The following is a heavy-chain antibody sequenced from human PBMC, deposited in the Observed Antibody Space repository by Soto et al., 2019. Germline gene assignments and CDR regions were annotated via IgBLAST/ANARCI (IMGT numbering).Heavy chain of an antibody. Sequence: KQSQTLSLTCAISGDSVSSNSAAWNWIRQSPSRGLEWLGRTYYRSKWYNDYAVSVKSRITINPDTSKNQFSLQLNSVTPEDTAVYYCARDLFLTGDGFRAFDIWGQGTMVTVSS. V-gene: IGHV6-1*01. CDR3: ARDLFLTGDGFRAFDI. CDR2: TYYRSKWYN. CDR1: GDSVSSNSAA. D-gene: IGHD7-27*01. J-gene: IGHJ3*02.